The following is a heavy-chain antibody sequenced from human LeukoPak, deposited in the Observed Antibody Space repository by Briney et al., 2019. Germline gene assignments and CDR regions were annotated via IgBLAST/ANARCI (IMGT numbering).Heavy chain of an antibody. CDR2: ISGSGGST. Sequence: PGGSLRLPCAASGFTFSSYGMNWVRQAPGKGLEWVSAISGSGGSTHYADSVKGRFTISRDSSKNTLYLQMNSLRAEDTAVYYCAKATSYCGGDCQFYFDYWGQGTLVTVSS. D-gene: IGHD2-21*02. V-gene: IGHV3-23*01. J-gene: IGHJ4*02. CDR3: AKATSYCGGDCQFYFDY. CDR1: GFTFSSYG.